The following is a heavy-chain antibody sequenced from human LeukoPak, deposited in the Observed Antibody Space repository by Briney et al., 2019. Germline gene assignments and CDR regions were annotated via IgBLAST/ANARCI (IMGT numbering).Heavy chain of an antibody. CDR1: GFTFSSYW. CDR3: AKDKSSLYYYYMDV. J-gene: IGHJ6*03. Sequence: GRSLRLSCAASGFTFSSYWMSWVRQAPGKGLEWVTNIKQDGSEKYYVDSVKGRLTISRDNAKKSLYLQMNSLRGEDTAVYYCAKDKSSLYYYYMDVWGKGTTVTVSS. CDR2: IKQDGSEK. D-gene: IGHD6-19*01. V-gene: IGHV3-7*04.